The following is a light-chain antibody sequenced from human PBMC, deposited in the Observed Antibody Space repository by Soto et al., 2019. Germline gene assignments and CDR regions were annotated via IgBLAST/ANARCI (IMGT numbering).Light chain of an antibody. CDR1: QSVSSSY. V-gene: IGKV3-20*01. J-gene: IGKJ5*01. CDR2: SAS. Sequence: EIGLTQSPGTLSLSPGERATLSCRASQSVSSSYLAWYQQKPGQAPRLLIYSASSRATGIPDRVRGSGSGTDFTLTISRLEPEDFAVYYCQQYGSSPPITVGQGTRLEIK. CDR3: QQYGSSPPIT.